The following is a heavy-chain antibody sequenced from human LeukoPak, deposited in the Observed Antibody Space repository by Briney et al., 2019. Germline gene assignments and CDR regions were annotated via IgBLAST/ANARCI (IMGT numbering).Heavy chain of an antibody. CDR1: GVTFSSDH. CDR3: ARVWELSFDF. CDR2: IYAGGST. J-gene: IGHJ4*02. Sequence: PGGSLRLSCAASGVTFSSDHMSWVRQAPGKGLEWVSVIYAGGSTYYADSVKGRFTISRDNFKNTLFLQMNSLRAEDTAVYYCARVWELSFDFWGQGALVTVSS. D-gene: IGHD1-26*01. V-gene: IGHV3-53*01.